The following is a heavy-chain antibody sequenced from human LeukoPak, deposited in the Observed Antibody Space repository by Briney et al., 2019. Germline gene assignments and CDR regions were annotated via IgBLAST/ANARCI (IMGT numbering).Heavy chain of an antibody. CDR2: IYPGDSDT. D-gene: IGHD2-8*02. CDR3: VRVLWTWALNYYYGMDV. J-gene: IGHJ6*02. CDR1: GYSFSTNW. Sequence: GESLKISCTGSGYSFSTNWIGWVRQMPGKGLEWMGIIYPGDSDTRYSPSLQGQVTISADKSISTAYLQWSRLKASDTAMYYCVRVLWTWALNYYYGMDVWGQGTTVTVSS. V-gene: IGHV5-51*01.